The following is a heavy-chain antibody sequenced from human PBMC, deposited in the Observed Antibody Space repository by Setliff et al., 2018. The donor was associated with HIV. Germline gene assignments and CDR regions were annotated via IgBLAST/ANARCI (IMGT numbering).Heavy chain of an antibody. D-gene: IGHD2-8*01. V-gene: IGHV4-61*08. CDR3: STVVTLAYCHDGLCPAFDS. CDR2: VYYSGST. J-gene: IGHJ4*02. CDR1: GGSISSGAYY. Sequence: PSETLSLTCTVSGGSISSGAYYWSWICQPPGKGLEWIGSVYYSGSTNYNPSLKSRITISLDTSKSQFSLKLGSVTAADTAVYFCSTVVTLAYCHDGLCPAFDSWGQGTLVTVSS.